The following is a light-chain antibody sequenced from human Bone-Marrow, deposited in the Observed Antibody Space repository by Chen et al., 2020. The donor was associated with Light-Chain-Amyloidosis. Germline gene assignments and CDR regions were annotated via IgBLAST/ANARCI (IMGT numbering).Light chain of an antibody. CDR2: AAS. V-gene: IGKV1-39*01. CDR1: ESISTY. J-gene: IGKJ2*01. CDR3: HQSFNNPGT. Sequence: DIQMTQSPSSLSASVGDRVTITCRASESISTYLNWYQQRPGKAPKLLIFAASSLQSGVPSRFVGNGSVTDFTLTISSLQPEDFATYYCHQSFNNPGTFGQGTKVEIK.